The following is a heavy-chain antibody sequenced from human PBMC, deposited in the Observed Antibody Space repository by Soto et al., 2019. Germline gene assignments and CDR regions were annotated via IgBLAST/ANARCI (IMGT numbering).Heavy chain of an antibody. CDR3: ARETPYPSYCSSTSCYGDYFDY. Sequence: QVQLVESGGGVVQPGRSLRLSCAASGFTFSSYGMHWVRQAPGKGLEWVAVIWYDGSNKYYADSVKGRFTISRHNSKNSLYLQMNSLRAEDTAVYYCARETPYPSYCSSTSCYGDYFDYWGQGSLVTVSS. J-gene: IGHJ4*02. CDR1: GFTFSSYG. V-gene: IGHV3-33*01. CDR2: IWYDGSNK. D-gene: IGHD2-2*01.